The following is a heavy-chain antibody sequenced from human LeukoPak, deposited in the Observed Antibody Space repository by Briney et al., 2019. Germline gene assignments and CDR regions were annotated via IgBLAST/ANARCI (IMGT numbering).Heavy chain of an antibody. D-gene: IGHD2/OR15-2a*01. V-gene: IGHV3-53*01. CDR3: ARRLYIVRGAFDI. Sequence: GGSLRLSCAASEFSVGSNYMTWVRQAPGKGLEWVSLIYSGGTTYYADSVKGRFTISRDNSKNTVHLQMNNLRAEDTAMYFCARRLYIVRGAFDIWGQRTMVTVSS. CDR1: EFSVGSNY. CDR2: IYSGGTT. J-gene: IGHJ3*02.